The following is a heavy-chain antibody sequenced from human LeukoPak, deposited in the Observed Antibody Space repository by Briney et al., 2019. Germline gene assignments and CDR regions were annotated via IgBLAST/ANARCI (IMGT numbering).Heavy chain of an antibody. J-gene: IGHJ4*02. CDR2: ISSSSTI. D-gene: IGHD6-19*01. Sequence: GGSLRLSCATSGITFSSYSMNWVRQAPGKGLEWLSYISSSSTIYYADSVKGRFTISRDNAKNSLYLQMNSLRAEDTAVYYCAKDSGGWLDYWGQGTLVTVSS. CDR1: GITFSSYS. CDR3: AKDSGGWLDY. V-gene: IGHV3-48*01.